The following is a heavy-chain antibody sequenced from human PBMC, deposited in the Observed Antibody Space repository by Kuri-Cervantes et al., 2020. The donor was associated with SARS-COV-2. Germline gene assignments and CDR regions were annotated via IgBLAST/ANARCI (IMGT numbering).Heavy chain of an antibody. V-gene: IGHV4-39*01. CDR3: ARIVGNDAFYI. Sequence: GSLRLSCTVYGGSIYSTSYYWGWIRQPPGKGLEWIGSIYYSGTTDYSPSLKSRVTVSVDTAKNQFSLKLSSVTAADTAVYYCARIVGNDAFYIWGQGTMVTVSS. D-gene: IGHD2-21*01. CDR1: GGSIYSTSYY. CDR2: IYYSGTT. J-gene: IGHJ3*02.